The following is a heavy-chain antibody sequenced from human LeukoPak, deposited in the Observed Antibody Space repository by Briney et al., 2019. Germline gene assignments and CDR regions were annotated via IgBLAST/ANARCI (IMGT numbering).Heavy chain of an antibody. D-gene: IGHD1-26*01. Sequence: GGSLRLSCAASGFTFSSYEMNWVRQAPGKGLEWVSYISSSGSPIYYADSVKGRFTISRDNAKNSLYLQMNSLRAEDTALYYCARVRGSYSDDYWGQGTLVTVSS. V-gene: IGHV3-48*03. CDR1: GFTFSSYE. CDR2: ISSSGSPI. J-gene: IGHJ4*02. CDR3: ARVRGSYSDDY.